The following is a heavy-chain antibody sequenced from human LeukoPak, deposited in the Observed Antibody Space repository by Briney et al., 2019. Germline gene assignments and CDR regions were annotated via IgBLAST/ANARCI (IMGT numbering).Heavy chain of an antibody. CDR1: GFPFTLYN. CDR2: ISSSTNTI. D-gene: IGHD3-16*01. V-gene: IGHV3-48*04. Sequence: GGSLRLSCVVSGFPFTLYNMNWVRQAPGKGLEWLSYISSSTNTIYYADSVKGRFTISRDNAKNSLYLQMNGLGAEDTAVYYCARELNGYGYYFFDYWGPGTLVTVSS. CDR3: ARELNGYGYYFFDY. J-gene: IGHJ4*02.